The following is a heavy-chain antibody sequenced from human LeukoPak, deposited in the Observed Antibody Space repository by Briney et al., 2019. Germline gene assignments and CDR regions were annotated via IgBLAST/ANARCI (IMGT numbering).Heavy chain of an antibody. CDR1: GGSISSGDYY. V-gene: IGHV4-30-4*01. Sequence: SQTLSLTCTVSGGSISSGDYYRSWIRQPPGKGLEWIGFIYYSGSAYTSPSLKSRVTISLATSKNQFSLKLTSVTAADTAVYYCARVVSYEYFFDYWGQGTLVAVSS. D-gene: IGHD2-21*01. CDR2: IYYSGSA. CDR3: ARVVSYEYFFDY. J-gene: IGHJ4*02.